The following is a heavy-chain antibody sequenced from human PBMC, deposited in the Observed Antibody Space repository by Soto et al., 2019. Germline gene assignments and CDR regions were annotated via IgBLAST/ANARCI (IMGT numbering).Heavy chain of an antibody. CDR3: ARGQDGGYDILTGPKRHYYYYMDV. V-gene: IGHV1-8*01. CDR1: GYTFTSYD. D-gene: IGHD3-9*01. CDR2: MNPNSGNT. J-gene: IGHJ6*03. Sequence: VASVKASCKASGYTFTSYDINSVRQATGQGLEWMGWMNPNSGNTGYAQKFQGRVTMTGNTSISTAYMELSSLRSEDTAVYYCARGQDGGYDILTGPKRHYYYYMDVWGKGTTVTVSS.